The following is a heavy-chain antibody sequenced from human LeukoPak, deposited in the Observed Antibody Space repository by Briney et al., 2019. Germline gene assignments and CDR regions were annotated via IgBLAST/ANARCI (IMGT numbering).Heavy chain of an antibody. Sequence: GGSLRLSCSASGFSISRYSMHWVRQAPGKGLEYVSAIGPNGDGAYYADSVKGRFTISRDNSKNTLYLQMNSLRAEDTAVYYCARGGRGYCSGGSCYDSVSPEGLGYYYGMDVWGKGTTVTVSS. CDR3: ARGGRGYCSGGSCYDSVSPEGLGYYYGMDV. CDR1: GFSISRYS. D-gene: IGHD2-15*01. V-gene: IGHV3-64*04. CDR2: IGPNGDGA. J-gene: IGHJ6*04.